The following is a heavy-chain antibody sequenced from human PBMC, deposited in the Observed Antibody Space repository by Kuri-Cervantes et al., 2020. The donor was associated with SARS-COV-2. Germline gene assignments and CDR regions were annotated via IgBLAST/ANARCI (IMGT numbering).Heavy chain of an antibody. CDR3: AKDLLLCYNYYYGMDV. J-gene: IGHJ6*02. CDR1: EFTFSSFG. V-gene: IGHV3-33*06. D-gene: IGHD5/OR15-5a*01. CDR2: VWFDGSRQ. Sequence: GESLKISCAASEFTFSSFGMHWVRQAPGKGLEWVAVVWFDGSRQYYADSVKGRFTISRDNSKNTMYLEMNSLRAEDTAVYYCAKDLLLCYNYYYGMDVWGQGTTVTDSS.